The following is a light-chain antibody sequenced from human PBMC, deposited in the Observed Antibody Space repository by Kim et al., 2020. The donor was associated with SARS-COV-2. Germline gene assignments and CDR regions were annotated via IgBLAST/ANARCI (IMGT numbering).Light chain of an antibody. Sequence: SPGERATLACRASQRVDNNYLAWYQEKPGQAPSLLIYGASNRAAGIPDRFSGSGSGTDFTFIISRLEPEDFAVYYCQQYSSSPWTFGQGTKVDIK. CDR3: QQYSSSPWT. CDR1: QRVDNNY. V-gene: IGKV3-20*01. J-gene: IGKJ1*01. CDR2: GAS.